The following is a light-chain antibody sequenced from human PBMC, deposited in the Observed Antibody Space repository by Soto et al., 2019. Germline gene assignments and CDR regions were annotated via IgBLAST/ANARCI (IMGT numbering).Light chain of an antibody. CDR1: SNDVGRFNF. J-gene: IGLJ3*02. Sequence: QSVLTQPASVSGSPGQSITISCTGTSNDVGRFNFVSWFQRRPGKAPRLIIYEVTNRPSGVTNRYSGSKSDNTASLTISGLQAEDDADYYCSSYTSSSSPVFGGGTKLTVL. V-gene: IGLV2-14*01. CDR2: EVT. CDR3: SSYTSSSSPV.